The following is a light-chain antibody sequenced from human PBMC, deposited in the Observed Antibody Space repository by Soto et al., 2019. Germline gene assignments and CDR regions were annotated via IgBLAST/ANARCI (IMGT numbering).Light chain of an antibody. Sequence: DIQMTQSPSTLSASVGERVTITCRASQNIYTWLAWYQQKPGKAPNLLIYKASSLKSGVPSRFSGSGSGTEFSLTISILQPDDFATYHCQQYNSYPWTFGQGTKVEIK. CDR2: KAS. CDR1: QNIYTW. V-gene: IGKV1-5*03. CDR3: QQYNSYPWT. J-gene: IGKJ1*01.